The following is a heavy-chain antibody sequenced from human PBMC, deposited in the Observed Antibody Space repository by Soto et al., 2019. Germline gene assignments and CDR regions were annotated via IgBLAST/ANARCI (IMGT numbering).Heavy chain of an antibody. V-gene: IGHV4-4*02. J-gene: IGHJ4*02. CDR1: GGSISSNNW. CDR2: IYHSGST. D-gene: IGHD3-22*01. CDR3: ARRTDYYASSGTSDY. Sequence: QVQLQESGPGLVKPSGTLSLTCAVSGGSISSNNWWSWVRQPPGKGLEWIGEIYHSGSTNYNPSLESRVTILVDKPKNQFSLNLSSVTAADTAVYYCARRTDYYASSGTSDYWGQGTLVTVSS.